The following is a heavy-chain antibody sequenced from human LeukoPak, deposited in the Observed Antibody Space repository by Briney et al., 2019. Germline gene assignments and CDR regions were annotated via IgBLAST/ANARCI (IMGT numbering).Heavy chain of an antibody. CDR2: ICRGGST. J-gene: IGHJ4*02. V-gene: IGHV3-53*01. CDR1: GFTVSSNY. CDR3: ARDRIAVAGKFFDY. Sequence: GGSLRLSCAASGFTVSSNYMSWVRQAPGKGLEWVSVICRGGSTYYADSVKGRFTISRDNSKNTVSLQMNSLRGEDTAVYYCARDRIAVAGKFFDYWGQGTLVTAPS. D-gene: IGHD6-19*01.